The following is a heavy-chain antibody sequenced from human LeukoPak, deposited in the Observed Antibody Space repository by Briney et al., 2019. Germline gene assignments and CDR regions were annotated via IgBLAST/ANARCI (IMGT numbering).Heavy chain of an antibody. CDR1: GFTFSSYW. J-gene: IGHJ4*02. CDR2: IKQDGSEK. CDR3: ARAPGDYPAFDY. V-gene: IGHV3-7*01. Sequence: PGGSLRLSCAASGFTFSSYWMSWVRQAPGKGLEWVANIKQDGSEKYFVDSVKGRFTISRDNVKKTLYLHMSSLRAEDTAVYYCARAPGDYPAFDYWGQGTLVTVSS. D-gene: IGHD4-17*01.